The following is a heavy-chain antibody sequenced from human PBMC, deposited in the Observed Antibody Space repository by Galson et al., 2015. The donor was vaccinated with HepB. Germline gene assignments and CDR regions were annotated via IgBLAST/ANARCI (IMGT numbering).Heavy chain of an antibody. CDR1: GFTFSSYS. Sequence: SLRLSCAASGFTFSSYSMSWVRQAPGKGLQRVSGISSSGGFTYYADSVKGRFTISRDNSKNTLYLQLNSLRAEDTAVYYCAKDKDYVWGSYRYPDWFDPWGQGTLVTVSS. V-gene: IGHV3-23*01. CDR3: AKDKDYVWGSYRYPDWFDP. J-gene: IGHJ5*02. D-gene: IGHD3-16*02. CDR2: ISSSGGFT.